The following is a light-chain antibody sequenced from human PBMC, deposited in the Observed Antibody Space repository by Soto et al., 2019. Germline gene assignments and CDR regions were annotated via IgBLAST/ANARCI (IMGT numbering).Light chain of an antibody. CDR3: QQYNNWWT. CDR2: KAA. Sequence: DITMTQSPSTLSASVGDRVTITCRASQSISRWLAWYQQKPGKAPKLLIYKAANLADEVSSRFAGSGSGTEFTLTISSLQSEDFAVYYCQQYNNWWTFGQGTKVDI. CDR1: QSISRW. J-gene: IGKJ1*01. V-gene: IGKV1-5*03.